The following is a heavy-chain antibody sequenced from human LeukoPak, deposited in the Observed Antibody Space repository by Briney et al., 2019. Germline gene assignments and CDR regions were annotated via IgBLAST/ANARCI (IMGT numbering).Heavy chain of an antibody. CDR1: GFTFSSYA. Sequence: GWSLRLSCAASGFTFSSYAMSWVRQAPGKGLEWVSAISGSGGSTYYADSVKGRFTISRDNSKHTLYLQMNSLRAEDTDVYYCAKASGGGIFGVVIIYWGQGTLVTVSS. CDR2: ISGSGGST. CDR3: AKASGGGIFGVVIIY. D-gene: IGHD3-3*01. V-gene: IGHV3-23*01. J-gene: IGHJ4*02.